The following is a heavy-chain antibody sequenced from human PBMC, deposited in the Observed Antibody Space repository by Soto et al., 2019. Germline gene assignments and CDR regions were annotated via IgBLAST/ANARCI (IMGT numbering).Heavy chain of an antibody. V-gene: IGHV1-8*02. J-gene: IGHJ6*02. Sequence: ASVKVSCKASGYIFTNYGINWVRQAPGQGLEWMGLMNPKSGNTGYAQKFQGRVTMTRNTSISTAYMELSSLRSEDTAVYYCATVGYCSGGSCYSLYQYYGIDXWGQGTTVTVS. CDR1: GYIFTNYG. CDR3: ATVGYCSGGSCYSLYQYYGIDX. D-gene: IGHD2-15*01. CDR2: MNPKSGNT.